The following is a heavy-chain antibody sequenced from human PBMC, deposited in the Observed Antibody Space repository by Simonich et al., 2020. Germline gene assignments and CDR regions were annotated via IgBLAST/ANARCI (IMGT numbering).Heavy chain of an antibody. J-gene: IGHJ6*03. CDR3: ARVVRGSGSYYNYYYYYMDV. D-gene: IGHD3-10*01. CDR2: INPNSGVT. CDR1: GYTFTGYY. V-gene: IGHV1-2*02. Sequence: QVQLVQSGAEVKKPGASVKVSCKASGYTFTGYYMHWVRQAPGQGLGWMGWINPNSGVTNYEQKFKGRGTMTRDTSISTAYMELSRLRSDDTAVYYCARVVRGSGSYYNYYYYYMDVWGKGTTVTVSS.